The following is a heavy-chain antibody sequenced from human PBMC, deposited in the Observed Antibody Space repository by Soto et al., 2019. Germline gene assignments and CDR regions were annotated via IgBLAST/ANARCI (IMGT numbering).Heavy chain of an antibody. CDR1: GYSISSGYY. J-gene: IGHJ5*02. Sequence: LSLTCAVSGYSISSGYYWGWIRQPPGKGLEWIGSIYHSGSTYYNPSLKSRVTISVDTSKNQFSLKLSSVTATDTAVYYCARDLVIAVASGLDPWGQGTLVTVSS. V-gene: IGHV4-38-2*02. CDR2: IYHSGST. CDR3: ARDLVIAVASGLDP. D-gene: IGHD6-19*01.